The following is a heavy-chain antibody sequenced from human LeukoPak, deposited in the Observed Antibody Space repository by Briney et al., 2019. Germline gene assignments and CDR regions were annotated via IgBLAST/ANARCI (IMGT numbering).Heavy chain of an antibody. D-gene: IGHD5-18*01. CDR3: ARRGYSYGYGGYYYYYMDV. CDR2: ISYSGST. Sequence: SETLSLTCTVSGGSISSYYWSWIPQPPGKGLEWIGYISYSGSTNYNPSLKSRVTISVDTSKNQFSLKLSSVTAADTAVYYCARRGYSYGYGGYYYYYMDVWGKGTTVTVSS. J-gene: IGHJ6*03. CDR1: GGSISSYY. V-gene: IGHV4-59*08.